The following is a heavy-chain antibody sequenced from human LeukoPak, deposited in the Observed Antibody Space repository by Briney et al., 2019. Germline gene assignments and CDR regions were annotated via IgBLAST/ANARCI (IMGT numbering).Heavy chain of an antibody. V-gene: IGHV1-46*01. CDR1: GFTFSSYA. CDR2: INPSGGST. D-gene: IGHD7-27*01. Sequence: GGSLRLSCAASGFTFSSYAMHWVRQAPGQGLEWMGIINPSGGSTSYAQKFQGRVTMTRDTSTSTVYMELSSLRSEDTAVYYCARSDLGYFDYWGQGTLVTVSS. CDR3: ARSDLGYFDY. J-gene: IGHJ4*02.